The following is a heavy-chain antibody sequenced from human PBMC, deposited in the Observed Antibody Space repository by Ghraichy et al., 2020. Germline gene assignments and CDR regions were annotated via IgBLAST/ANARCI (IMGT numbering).Heavy chain of an antibody. CDR2: INHSGST. CDR1: GGSFSGYY. V-gene: IGHV4-34*01. D-gene: IGHD3-10*01. Sequence: PETLSLTCAVYGGSFSGYYWSWIRQPPGKGLEWIGEINHSGSTNYNPSLKSRVTISVDTSKNQFSLKLSSVTAADTAVYYCARGKNYYYGSGSYHTGYYYYYGMDVWGQGTTVTVSS. J-gene: IGHJ6*02. CDR3: ARGKNYYYGSGSYHTGYYYYYGMDV.